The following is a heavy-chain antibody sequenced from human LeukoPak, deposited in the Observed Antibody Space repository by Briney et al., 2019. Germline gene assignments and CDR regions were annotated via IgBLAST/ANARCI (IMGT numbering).Heavy chain of an antibody. CDR2: FIPIFGTA. CDR1: GGTFSSYA. J-gene: IGHJ5*02. D-gene: IGHD6-6*01. CDR3: AREGDIAARPGANWFDP. Sequence: ASVKVSCKASGGTFSSYAISWVRQAPGQGLEWMGGFIPIFGTANYAQKFQGRVTITADESTSTAYMELSSLRSEDTAVYYCAREGDIAARPGANWFDPWGQGTLVTVSS. V-gene: IGHV1-69*13.